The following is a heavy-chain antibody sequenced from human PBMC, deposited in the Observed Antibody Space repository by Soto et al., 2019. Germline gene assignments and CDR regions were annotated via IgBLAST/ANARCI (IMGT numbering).Heavy chain of an antibody. CDR3: ARRYGGNFDY. D-gene: IGHD3-16*01. Sequence: SETLSLTCTVSGGSVGSGSYYWSWIRQPPGKGLEWIGYIYYSGSTNYNPSLKSRVTISVDTSKNQFSLKLSSVTAADTAVYYCARRYGGNFDYWGQGTLVTVSS. J-gene: IGHJ4*02. CDR2: IYYSGST. V-gene: IGHV4-61*01. CDR1: GGSVGSGSYY.